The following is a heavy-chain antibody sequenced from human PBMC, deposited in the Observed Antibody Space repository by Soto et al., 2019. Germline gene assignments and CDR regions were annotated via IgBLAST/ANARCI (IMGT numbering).Heavy chain of an antibody. Sequence: KSSETLSLTCTVSGGSVSGGSYYWSWVRQPPGKGLEWIGYIFYTGSSNYNLSLKSRATISVDTSQNQFSLKLSSVTAADTAVYYCARDRGFRHYFDSSGHGTLVTVSS. J-gene: IGHJ4*01. CDR2: IFYTGSS. CDR3: ARDRGFRHYFDS. D-gene: IGHD3-22*01. CDR1: GGSVSGGSYY. V-gene: IGHV4-61*01.